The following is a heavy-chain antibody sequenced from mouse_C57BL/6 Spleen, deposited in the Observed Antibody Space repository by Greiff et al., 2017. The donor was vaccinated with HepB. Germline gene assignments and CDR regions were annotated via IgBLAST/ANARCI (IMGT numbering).Heavy chain of an antibody. CDR2: IRLKSDNYAT. Sequence: EVMLVESGGGLVQPGGSMKLSCVASGFTFSNYWMNWVRQSPEKGLEWVAQIRLKSDNYATHYAESVKGRFTISRDDSKSSVYLQMNNLRAEDTGIYYCTGFYSSYLYYFDYWGQGTTLTVSS. CDR1: GFTFSNYW. V-gene: IGHV6-3*01. J-gene: IGHJ2*01. CDR3: TGFYSSYLYYFDY. D-gene: IGHD1-1*01.